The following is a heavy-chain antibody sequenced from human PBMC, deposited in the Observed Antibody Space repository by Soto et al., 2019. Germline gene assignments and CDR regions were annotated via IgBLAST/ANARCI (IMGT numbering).Heavy chain of an antibody. CDR1: GGSISSYY. CDR3: ATFPTVTSDY. J-gene: IGHJ4*02. CDR2: ISNSGST. V-gene: IGHV4-59*01. D-gene: IGHD4-17*01. Sequence: SETLSLTCTVSGGSISSYYWSWIRQPPGKGLEWIGYISNSGSTNHNPSLESRVTISADTSKNQFSPNLSSVTAADTAVYYCATFPTVTSDYWGQGILVTVSS.